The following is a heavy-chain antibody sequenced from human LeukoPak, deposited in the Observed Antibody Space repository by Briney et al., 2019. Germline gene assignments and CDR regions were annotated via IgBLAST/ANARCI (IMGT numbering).Heavy chain of an antibody. CDR2: INPSGGST. CDR3: ARDTSWFDP. J-gene: IGHJ5*02. D-gene: IGHD2-2*01. V-gene: IGHV1-46*01. CDR1: GYTFTSYY. Sequence: GASVKVSCKASGYTFTSYYMHWVRQAPGQGLEWMGIINPSGGSTSYAQKFQGRVTMTRDTSISTAYMELSRLRSDDTAVYYCARDTSWFDPWGQGTLVTVSS.